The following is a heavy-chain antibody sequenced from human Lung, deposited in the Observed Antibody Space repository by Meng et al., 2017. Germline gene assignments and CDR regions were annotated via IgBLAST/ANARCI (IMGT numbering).Heavy chain of an antibody. J-gene: IGHJ2*01. Sequence: QVQLVQSGAEVKKPGASVQVSCKASGYTFIRYGISWVRQAPGQGLEWMGWISTYNGNTNYEQKFQGRVTMTTDTSTSTDYMELRSLRSDDTAVDYCAVMGLYGDYDNWYFDLWGRGTLVTVSS. CDR3: AVMGLYGDYDNWYFDL. D-gene: IGHD4-17*01. CDR1: GYTFIRYG. V-gene: IGHV1-18*01. CDR2: ISTYNGNT.